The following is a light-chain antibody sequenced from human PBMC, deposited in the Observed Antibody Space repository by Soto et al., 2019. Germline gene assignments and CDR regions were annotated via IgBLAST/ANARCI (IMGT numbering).Light chain of an antibody. V-gene: IGKV1-39*01. Sequence: DIQMTQSPSSLSASVGDRVTISCRASQSISSYLSWYQQKPGKAPKLLIYAASSLESGVPSRFSGSGSGTEFTLTVSSLQPDDFAVYYCQQYNNWPRTFGQGTKVDIK. CDR3: QQYNNWPRT. CDR1: QSISSY. J-gene: IGKJ1*01. CDR2: AAS.